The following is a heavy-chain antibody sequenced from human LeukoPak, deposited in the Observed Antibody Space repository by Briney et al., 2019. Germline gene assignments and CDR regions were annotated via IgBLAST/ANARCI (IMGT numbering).Heavy chain of an antibody. D-gene: IGHD2-2*02. Sequence: GGSLRLSCAASGFTFDDYAMHWVRRAPGKGLEWVSGISWNSGSIGYADSVKDRFTISRDNAKNSLYLQMNSLRAEDTALYYCAKDRLGYCSSTSCYTVFDYWGQGTLVTVSS. V-gene: IGHV3-9*01. CDR1: GFTFDDYA. CDR3: AKDRLGYCSSTSCYTVFDY. CDR2: ISWNSGSI. J-gene: IGHJ4*02.